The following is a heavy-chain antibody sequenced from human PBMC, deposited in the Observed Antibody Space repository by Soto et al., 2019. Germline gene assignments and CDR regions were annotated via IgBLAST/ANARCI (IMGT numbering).Heavy chain of an antibody. Sequence: GGSLRLSCAASGFTFSSYAMSWVRQAPGKGLEWVSTISSGGATTYYADSVKGRFTISRDNSKNTLYLQMNSLRAEDTALYYCAKYRIVGRSSFDYWGQGTLVTVSS. CDR1: GFTFSSYA. CDR2: ISSGGATT. V-gene: IGHV3-23*01. J-gene: IGHJ4*02. CDR3: AKYRIVGRSSFDY. D-gene: IGHD6-6*01.